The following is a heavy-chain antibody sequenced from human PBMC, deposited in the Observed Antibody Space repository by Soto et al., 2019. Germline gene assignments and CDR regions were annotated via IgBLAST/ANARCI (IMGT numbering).Heavy chain of an antibody. V-gene: IGHV4-4*02. CDR1: GGSISSSNW. CDR2: IYHSGST. CDR3: ARSIVVVVAATGWFEA. J-gene: IGHJ5*02. D-gene: IGHD2-15*01. Sequence: QVQLQESGPGLVKPSGTLSLTCAVSGGSISSSNWWSWVRQPPGKGLEWIGEIYHSGSTNYNPSRKSRVTLSVDKSKNQFSLKLSSVTAADTAVYYCARSIVVVVAATGWFEAWGQGTLVTVSS.